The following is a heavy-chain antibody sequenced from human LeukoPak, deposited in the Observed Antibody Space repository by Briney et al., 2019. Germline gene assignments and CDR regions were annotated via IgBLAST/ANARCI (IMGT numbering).Heavy chain of an antibody. Sequence: TSETLSLTCTASGGSTSSYYWSWIRQSPGKGLEWIGYIYSSGSTKYNPSLSGRVTISVDTSKNHFSLRLSSVTAPDTAVYYCARHFRTGGRSTDAFDIWGQGTMVTASS. V-gene: IGHV4-59*08. J-gene: IGHJ3*02. CDR3: ARHFRTGGRSTDAFDI. CDR1: GGSTSSYY. CDR2: IYSSGST. D-gene: IGHD2-15*01.